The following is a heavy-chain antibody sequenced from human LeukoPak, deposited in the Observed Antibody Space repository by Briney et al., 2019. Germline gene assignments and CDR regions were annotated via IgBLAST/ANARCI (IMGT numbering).Heavy chain of an antibody. D-gene: IGHD4-17*01. Sequence: TSETLSLTCAASGVSFNDYYWSWVRQTPGKGLEWIGEINHSGYTNDSPSLKSRVTISIDTSRKQFSLNLRSVTVADTGIYYCTRMTTGHDYWGQGTLVTVSS. CDR2: INHSGYT. CDR3: TRMTTGHDY. CDR1: GVSFNDYY. V-gene: IGHV4-34*01. J-gene: IGHJ4*02.